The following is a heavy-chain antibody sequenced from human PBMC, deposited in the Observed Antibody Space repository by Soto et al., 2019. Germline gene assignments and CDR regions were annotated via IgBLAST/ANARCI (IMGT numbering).Heavy chain of an antibody. Sequence: GGSLRLSCAASGFTFSSYVVSWVRQAPGKGLEWVSSLSASGTTTYYADSVKGRFTISRDSSKSTLYLHMNSLRAEDPAVYYCAKARYYDTGPFDYWGQGTLVTVSS. J-gene: IGHJ4*02. D-gene: IGHD3-22*01. CDR3: AKARYYDTGPFDY. V-gene: IGHV3-23*01. CDR1: GFTFSSYV. CDR2: LSASGTTT.